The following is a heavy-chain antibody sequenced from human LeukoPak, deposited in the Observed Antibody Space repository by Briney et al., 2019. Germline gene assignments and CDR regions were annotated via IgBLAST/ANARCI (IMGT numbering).Heavy chain of an antibody. V-gene: IGHV5-51*01. Sequence: GESLKISCKGSGYSFTSYWIGWVRQMPGKGLEWMGIIYPGDSDTRYSPSFQGQVTISADKSISTAYLQWSRLRSDDTAVYYCARDNLLLWFGESHGPFDYWGQGTLVTVSS. D-gene: IGHD3-10*01. CDR2: IYPGDSDT. CDR3: ARDNLLLWFGESHGPFDY. CDR1: GYSFTSYW. J-gene: IGHJ4*02.